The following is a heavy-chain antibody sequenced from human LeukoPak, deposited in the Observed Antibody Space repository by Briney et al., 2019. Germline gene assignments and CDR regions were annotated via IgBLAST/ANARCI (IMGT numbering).Heavy chain of an antibody. CDR3: ARETTVSTRFDP. Sequence: SETLSLTCTVSGGSISSYYWSWIRQPPGKGLEWIGEINHSGSTNYNPSLKSRVTISVDTSKKQFSLKLSSVTAADTAVYYCARETTVSTRFDPWGQGTLVTVSS. D-gene: IGHD4-11*01. J-gene: IGHJ5*02. CDR2: INHSGST. CDR1: GGSISSYY. V-gene: IGHV4-34*01.